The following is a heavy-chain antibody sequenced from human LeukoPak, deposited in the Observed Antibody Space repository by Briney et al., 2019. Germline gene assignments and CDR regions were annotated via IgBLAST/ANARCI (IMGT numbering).Heavy chain of an antibody. CDR3: GRGNSRYNWNDGGVDY. J-gene: IGHJ4*02. Sequence: ASVKVSCKASGYTFSNYAITWVRQAPGQGLEWMGWISANNGNINYAQNLQGRVTMTTDTSTNTAYMELRGLRSDDTAVYYCGRGNSRYNWNDGGVDYWGQGTLVTVSS. CDR2: ISANNGNI. CDR1: GYTFSNYA. D-gene: IGHD1-1*01. V-gene: IGHV1-18*01.